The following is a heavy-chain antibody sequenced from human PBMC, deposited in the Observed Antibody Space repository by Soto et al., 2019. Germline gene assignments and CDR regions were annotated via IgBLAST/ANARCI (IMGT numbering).Heavy chain of an antibody. V-gene: IGHV1-3*01. CDR1: GYTFTSYA. Sequence: QVQLVQSGAEVKKPGASVKVSCKASGYTFTSYAMHWVRQAPGQRLRWMGWINAGNGNTKYSQKFQGRVTITRDKSASTAYMALSSLRCEDTAVYYCARSIVVVAALDYWGQGTLVTVSS. CDR3: ARSIVVVAALDY. J-gene: IGHJ4*02. D-gene: IGHD2-21*02. CDR2: INAGNGNT.